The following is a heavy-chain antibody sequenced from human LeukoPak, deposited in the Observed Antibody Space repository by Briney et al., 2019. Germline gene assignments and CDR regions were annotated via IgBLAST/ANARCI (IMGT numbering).Heavy chain of an antibody. D-gene: IGHD3-3*01. J-gene: IGHJ4*02. CDR1: GGSISSYY. V-gene: IGHV4-34*01. CDR3: ARGGTYYDFWSGSYFDY. CDR2: ISHSGST. Sequence: SETLSLTCTVSGGSISSYYWSWIRQPPGKGLEWIGEISHSGSTNYNPSLKSRVTISVDTSKNQFSLKLSSVTAADTAVYYCARGGTYYDFWSGSYFDYWGQGTLVTVSS.